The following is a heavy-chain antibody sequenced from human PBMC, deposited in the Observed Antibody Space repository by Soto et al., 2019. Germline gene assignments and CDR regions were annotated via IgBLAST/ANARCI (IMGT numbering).Heavy chain of an antibody. CDR3: ARFSSLNWNPDH. CDR1: GFTFSSYG. V-gene: IGHV3-33*03. Sequence: SLRLSCAASGFTFSSYGMHWVRQAPGKGLEWVAVIWYDGSSKYYADSVKGRFTISRDNSKNTLYLQMNSLRAEDTALYYCARFSSLNWNPDHWGQGTLVTVSS. J-gene: IGHJ5*02. D-gene: IGHD1-1*01. CDR2: IWYDGSSK.